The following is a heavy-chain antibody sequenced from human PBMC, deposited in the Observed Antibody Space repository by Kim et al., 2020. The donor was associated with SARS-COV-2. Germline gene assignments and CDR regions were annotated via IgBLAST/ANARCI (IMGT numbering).Heavy chain of an antibody. V-gene: IGHV4-30-4*01. CDR2: IYYSGST. CDR3: AREPLEWLSYGMDV. D-gene: IGHD3-3*01. Sequence: SETLSLTCTVSGGSISSGDYYWSWIRQPPGKGLEWIGYIYYSGSTYYNPSLKSRVTISVDTSKNQFSLKLSSVTAADTAVYYCAREPLEWLSYGMDVWGQGTTVTVSS. J-gene: IGHJ6*02. CDR1: GGSISSGDYY.